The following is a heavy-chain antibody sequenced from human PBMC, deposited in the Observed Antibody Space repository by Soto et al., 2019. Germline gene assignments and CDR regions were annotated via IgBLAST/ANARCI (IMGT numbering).Heavy chain of an antibody. CDR2: IYPGDSDT. J-gene: IGHJ3*02. D-gene: IGHD5-12*01. Sequence: PGESLKISCKGSGYSFTSYWISWVRQMPGKGLEWMGIIYPGDSDTRYSPSFQGQVTISADKSISTAYLQWSSLKASDTAMYYCARHRVEMATNDAFDIWGQGTMVTVSS. V-gene: IGHV5-51*01. CDR1: GYSFTSYW. CDR3: ARHRVEMATNDAFDI.